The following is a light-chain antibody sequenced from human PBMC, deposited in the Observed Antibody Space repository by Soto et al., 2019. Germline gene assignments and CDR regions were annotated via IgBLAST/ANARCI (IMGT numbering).Light chain of an antibody. CDR3: QQFSSYPLT. CDR1: QTVRNNY. CDR2: DAS. J-gene: IGKJ4*01. V-gene: IGKV3-20*01. Sequence: EFVLTQSPGTLSLSPVERANLSCRASQTVRNNYLAWYQQKPGQAPRLLIYDASSRATGIPDRFSGGGSGTDFTLTISRLEPEDFAVYYCQQFSSYPLTCGGGTKVDIK.